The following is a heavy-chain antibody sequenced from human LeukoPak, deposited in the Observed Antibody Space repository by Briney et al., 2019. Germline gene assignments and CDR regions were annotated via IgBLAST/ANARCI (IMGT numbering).Heavy chain of an antibody. V-gene: IGHV3-11*04. CDR3: AGVRGPFDTSGYSPPSYFDD. D-gene: IGHD3-22*01. J-gene: IGHJ4*02. Sequence: GGSLRLSCTASGFTFSDFYMAWIRRSPGKGLEWLSYISSGATTLFYADSVKGRFTISRDNAKKSLYLQMNTLGVEDTAIYYCAGVRGPFDTSGYSPPSYFDDWGQGTLVTVSS. CDR2: ISSGATTL. CDR1: GFTFSDFY.